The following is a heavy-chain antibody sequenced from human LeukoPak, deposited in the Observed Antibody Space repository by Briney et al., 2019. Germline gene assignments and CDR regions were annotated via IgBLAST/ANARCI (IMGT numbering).Heavy chain of an antibody. V-gene: IGHV3-74*01. CDR2: INSDGSST. Sequence: PGGSLRLSCAASGFTFSSYWMHWIRQAPGKGLVWVSRINSDGSSTSYADSVKGRFTISRDNAKNTLYLQMNSLRAEDTAVYYCARSRDYGDGRIGSYWFDPWGQGTLVTVSS. CDR1: GFTFSSYW. D-gene: IGHD4-17*01. CDR3: ARSRDYGDGRIGSYWFDP. J-gene: IGHJ5*02.